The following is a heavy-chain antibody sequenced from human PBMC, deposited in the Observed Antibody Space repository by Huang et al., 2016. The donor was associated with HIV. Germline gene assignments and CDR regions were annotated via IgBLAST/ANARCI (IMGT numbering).Heavy chain of an antibody. CDR3: AGGQGGYYYYYMDV. V-gene: IGHV4-34*01. J-gene: IGHJ6*03. CDR1: GGSFSGYY. CDR2: INHSEIT. Sequence: QVQLQQWGAGLLRPSETLSLTCAVYGGSFSGYYGTWIRQPPGKGMEWIGEINHSEITNYDPSLKSRVTISVDTSRNQFSLTLTSVTAADTAVYYWAGGQGGYYYYYMDVWGKGTTVTVSS.